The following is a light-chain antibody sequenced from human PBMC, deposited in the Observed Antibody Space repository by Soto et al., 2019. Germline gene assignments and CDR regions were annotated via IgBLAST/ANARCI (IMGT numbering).Light chain of an antibody. J-gene: IGKJ1*01. CDR3: QQYHNWWT. CDR2: GAS. CDR1: QSVSSN. V-gene: IGKV3-15*01. Sequence: IEMTQSPATPSVSPGERATLSCRASQSVSSNLVWYQQKPGQAPRLLIYGASTRVTGIPARFSGSGSGTEFTLTISSLQSEDFAVYYCQQYHNWWTFGQGTKVEIK.